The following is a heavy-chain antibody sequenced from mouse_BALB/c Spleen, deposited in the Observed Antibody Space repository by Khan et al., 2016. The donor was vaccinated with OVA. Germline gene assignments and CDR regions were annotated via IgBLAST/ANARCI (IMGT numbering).Heavy chain of an antibody. CDR2: IWGGGST. CDR1: GFSLTDHG. V-gene: IGHV2-6-5*01. Sequence: QVRLQQSGPGLVAPSQSLSLTCTVSGFSLTDHGVSWIRQPPGKGLEWLGVIWGGGSTYYNSVLKSRLSISKDNSKSQVFLKMNSLQTHDTAKYYCAKQIWSPYYGMDYWGQGTSVTVSS. CDR3: AKQIWSPYYGMDY. J-gene: IGHJ4*01. D-gene: IGHD1-1*02.